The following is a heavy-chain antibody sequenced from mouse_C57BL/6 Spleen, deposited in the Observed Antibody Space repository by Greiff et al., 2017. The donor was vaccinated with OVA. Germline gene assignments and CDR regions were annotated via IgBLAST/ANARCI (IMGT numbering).Heavy chain of an antibody. CDR1: GFTFSDYG. CDR3: ARQDTGTGTFDY. Sequence: EVKLMESGGGLVQPGGSLKLSCAASGFTFSDYGMAWVRQAPRKGPEWVAFISNLAYSIYYADTVTGRFTISRENAKNTLYLEMGSLRSEDTAMYYCARQDTGTGTFDYWGQGTTLTVSS. D-gene: IGHD4-1*01. V-gene: IGHV5-15*01. J-gene: IGHJ2*01. CDR2: ISNLAYSI.